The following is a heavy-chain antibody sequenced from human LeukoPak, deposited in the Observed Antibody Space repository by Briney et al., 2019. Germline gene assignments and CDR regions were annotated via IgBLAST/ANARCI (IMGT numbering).Heavy chain of an antibody. Sequence: SETLSLTCTVSGGSISSYYWSWIRQPPGKGLEWIGYIYYSGSTNYNPSLKSRVTISVDTSKNQFSLKLSSVTAADTAIYYCARDTDSGSYWDYWGQGTLVTVSS. CDR3: ARDTDSGSYWDY. D-gene: IGHD1-26*01. J-gene: IGHJ4*02. CDR1: GGSISSYY. CDR2: IYYSGST. V-gene: IGHV4-59*01.